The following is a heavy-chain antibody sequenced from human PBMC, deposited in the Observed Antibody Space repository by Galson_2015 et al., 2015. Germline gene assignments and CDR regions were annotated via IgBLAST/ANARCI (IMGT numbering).Heavy chain of an antibody. V-gene: IGHV3-33*01. Sequence: SLRLSCAASGFTFSSYGMHWVRQAPGKGLEWVAVIWYDGSNKYYADSVKGRFTISRDNSKNTLYLQMNSLRAEDTAVYYCARDPGGTMIVAGAFDYWGQGTLVTVSS. J-gene: IGHJ4*02. D-gene: IGHD3-22*01. CDR3: ARDPGGTMIVAGAFDY. CDR2: IWYDGSNK. CDR1: GFTFSSYG.